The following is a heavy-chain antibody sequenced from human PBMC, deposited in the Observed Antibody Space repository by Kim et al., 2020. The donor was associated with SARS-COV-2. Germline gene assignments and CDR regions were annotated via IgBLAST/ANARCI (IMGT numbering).Heavy chain of an antibody. CDR2: YI. J-gene: IGHJ4*02. D-gene: IGHD5-12*01. CDR3: ARGGGYDYPY. Sequence: YIYYADSVKGRFTISRDNAKNSLYLQMNSLRAEDTAVYYCARGGGYDYPYWGQGTLVTVSS. V-gene: IGHV3-21*01.